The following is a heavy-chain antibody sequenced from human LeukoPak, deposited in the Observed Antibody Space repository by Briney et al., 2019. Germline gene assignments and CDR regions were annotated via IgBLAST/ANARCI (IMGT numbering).Heavy chain of an antibody. CDR3: ARFPCSSTSCYGLKGLGYYYYYGMDV. J-gene: IGHJ6*02. CDR1: GFTFSSYW. Sequence: GGSLRLSCAASGFTFSSYWMHWVRQDPGKGLVWVSHIKSDGTSTSYADSVRGRFTISRDNAKNTLYLQMNSLRAEDMAVYYCARFPCSSTSCYGLKGLGYYYYYGMDVWGQGTTVTVSS. V-gene: IGHV3-74*01. CDR2: IKSDGTST. D-gene: IGHD2-2*01.